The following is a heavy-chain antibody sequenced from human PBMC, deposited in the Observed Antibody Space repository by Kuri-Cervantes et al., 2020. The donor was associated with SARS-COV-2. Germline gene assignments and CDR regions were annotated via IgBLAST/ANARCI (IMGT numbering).Heavy chain of an antibody. V-gene: IGHV4-34*01. Sequence: GSLRLSCAVYGGSFSGYYWSWIRQPPGKGLEWIGEINHSGSTNYNPSLKSRVTISVDTSKNQFSLKLSSATAADTAVYYCARELLFGYYYYYYMDVWGKGTTVTVSS. D-gene: IGHD3-10*01. CDR3: ARELLFGYYYYYYMDV. CDR2: INHSGST. CDR1: GGSFSGYY. J-gene: IGHJ6*03.